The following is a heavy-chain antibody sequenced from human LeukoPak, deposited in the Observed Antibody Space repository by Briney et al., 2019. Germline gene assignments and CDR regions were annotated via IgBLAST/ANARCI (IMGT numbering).Heavy chain of an antibody. V-gene: IGHV4-30-2*01. CDR2: IYHSGST. CDR1: GGSISSGGYY. CDR3: ARGAYNWDAFDI. D-gene: IGHD1-20*01. J-gene: IGHJ3*02. Sequence: SETLSLTCTVSGGSISSGGYYWSWIRQPPGKGLEWIGYIYHSGSTYYNPSLKSRVTISVDRSMNQFSLKLSSVTAADTAVYYCARGAYNWDAFDIWGQGTMVTVSS.